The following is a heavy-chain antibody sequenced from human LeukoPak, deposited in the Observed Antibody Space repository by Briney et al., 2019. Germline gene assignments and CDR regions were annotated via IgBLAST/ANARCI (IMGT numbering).Heavy chain of an antibody. V-gene: IGHV1-18*01. D-gene: IGHD2-8*01. CDR2: ISAYNGNT. Sequence: GASVKVSCKASGYTFNSYGISWVRQAPGQGLEWMGWISAYNGNTNYAQKLQGRVTMTTDTSTSTAYMELRSLRSDDTAVYYCARDLGDGYCTNGVCPYGDYWGQGTLVTVSS. J-gene: IGHJ4*02. CDR3: ARDLGDGYCTNGVCPYGDY. CDR1: GYTFNSYG.